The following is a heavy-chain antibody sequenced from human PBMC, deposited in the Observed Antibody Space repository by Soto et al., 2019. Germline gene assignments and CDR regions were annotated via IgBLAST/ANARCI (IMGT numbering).Heavy chain of an antibody. CDR1: GGSMSGYY. J-gene: IGHJ4*02. D-gene: IGHD1-7*01. Sequence: SETLSLTCTVSGGSMSGYYWSWIRQPPGKGLEWIGYIYYTGSTNYNPSLKSRVTLSVDTSKKQFSLKLRSVTAADTAVYYCARAPSWNYDYWGQGXLVTVYS. CDR2: IYYTGST. V-gene: IGHV4-59*01. CDR3: ARAPSWNYDY.